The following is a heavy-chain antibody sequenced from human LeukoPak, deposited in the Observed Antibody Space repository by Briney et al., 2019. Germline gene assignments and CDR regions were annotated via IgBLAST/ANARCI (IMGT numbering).Heavy chain of an antibody. D-gene: IGHD2-15*01. V-gene: IGHV3-23*01. CDR2: ISGSGGST. Sequence: PGGSLRLSCAASGFTFSSYAMSWVRQAPGKGLEWVSAISGSGGSTYYADSVKGRFTISRDNSKNTLYLQMNSLRAEDTAVYYCAKDDIVVVVAARPHFSYWGQGTLVTVSS. CDR3: AKDDIVVVVAARPHFSY. J-gene: IGHJ4*02. CDR1: GFTFSSYA.